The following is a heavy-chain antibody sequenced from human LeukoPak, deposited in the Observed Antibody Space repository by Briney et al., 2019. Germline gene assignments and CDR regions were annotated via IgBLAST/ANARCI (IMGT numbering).Heavy chain of an antibody. CDR1: GGSISRGGFY. CDR2: IYYSGNT. J-gene: IGHJ5*02. D-gene: IGHD6-13*01. Sequence: SETLSLTCAVSGGSISRGGFYWSWIRQHPGKGLEWIGYIYYSGNTYYNPSLKSRLSISVDTSKNQFSLRLSSVTAADTAVYYCARDIRPSIAAATNWFDPWGQGTLVTVSS. V-gene: IGHV4-31*11. CDR3: ARDIRPSIAAATNWFDP.